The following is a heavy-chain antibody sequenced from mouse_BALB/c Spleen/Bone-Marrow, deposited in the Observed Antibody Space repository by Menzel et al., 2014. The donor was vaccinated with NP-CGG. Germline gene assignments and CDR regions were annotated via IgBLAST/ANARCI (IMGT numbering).Heavy chain of an antibody. CDR2: FYPGSGST. CDR1: GYTFTSYW. Sequence: LQQPGSELVRPGASVKLSCKASGYTFTSYWMHWVKQRPGQGLEWIGNFYPGSGSTNYDEKFERKATLTVDTSSSTAYMQLSSLTSEDSAVYYCTRYRHDADYFDYWGQGTTLTVSS. CDR3: TRYRHDADYFDY. J-gene: IGHJ2*01. V-gene: IGHV1S22*01. D-gene: IGHD2-14*01.